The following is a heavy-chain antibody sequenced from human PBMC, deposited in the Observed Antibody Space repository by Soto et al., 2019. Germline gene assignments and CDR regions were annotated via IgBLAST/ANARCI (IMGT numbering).Heavy chain of an antibody. CDR2: INNDGGAT. Sequence: EEQVVESGGGLVQPGGSLRLSCAASGFIFTGHWMHWVRQGPGKGLDWVSGINNDGGATFYADSVKGRFTISRDNSNNMVYLQMNSLGAEDSAVYYCCAEFDLWGDGTQVTVSS. V-gene: IGHV3-74*01. J-gene: IGHJ5*02. CDR3: CAEFDL. CDR1: GFIFTGHW.